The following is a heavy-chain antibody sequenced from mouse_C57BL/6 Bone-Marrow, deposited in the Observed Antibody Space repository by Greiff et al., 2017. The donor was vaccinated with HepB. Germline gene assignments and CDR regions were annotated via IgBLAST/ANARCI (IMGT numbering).Heavy chain of an antibody. CDR1: GFSLTSYG. V-gene: IGHV2-2*01. Sequence: VHLVESGPGLVQPSQSLSITCTVSGFSLTSYGVHWVRQSPGKGLEWLGVIWSGGSTDYNAAFISRLSISKDNSKSQVFFKMNSLQADDTAIYYCARNDYALAYWGQGTLVTVSA. D-gene: IGHD2-4*01. J-gene: IGHJ3*01. CDR3: ARNDYALAY. CDR2: IWSGGST.